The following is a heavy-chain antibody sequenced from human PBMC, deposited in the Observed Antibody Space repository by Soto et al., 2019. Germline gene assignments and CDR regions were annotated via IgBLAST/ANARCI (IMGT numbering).Heavy chain of an antibody. CDR1: GFSFSGYW. CDR2: IKEDGIEK. Sequence: PGGSLRLSCAGSGFSFSGYWMSWVRQAPGKGLEWVANIKEDGIEKHYVDSVKGRFTISRDNAKNSLFLRMNGLRAEDTAVYYCARESPPTMVRGVIRSSGLDVWGQGTTVTVSS. J-gene: IGHJ6*02. CDR3: ARESPPTMVRGVIRSSGLDV. D-gene: IGHD3-10*01. V-gene: IGHV3-7*01.